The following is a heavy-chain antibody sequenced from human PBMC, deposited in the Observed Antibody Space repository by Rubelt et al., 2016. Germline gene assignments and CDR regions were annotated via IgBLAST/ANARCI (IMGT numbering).Heavy chain of an antibody. V-gene: IGHV3-7*01. CDR1: GFSFGSHW. J-gene: IGHJ4*02. Sequence: GGSLRLSCVGSGFSFGSHWMSWVRQAPGKGLEWVASIKQLGSEKHYVDSVRARFTISRDNAKNSLYLQMNSLRAEDTAVYYCASLSSGTIDYWGQGTLVTVSS. D-gene: IGHD3-10*02. CDR3: ASLSSGTIDY. CDR2: IKQLGSEK.